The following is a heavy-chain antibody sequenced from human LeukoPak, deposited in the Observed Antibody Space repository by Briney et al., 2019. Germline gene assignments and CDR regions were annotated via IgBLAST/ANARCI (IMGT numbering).Heavy chain of an antibody. CDR3: ARDHYGSGSYYQGY. CDR1: GYTFTGYY. Sequence: ASVKVSCKASGYTFTGYYIHWVRQAPGQGLEWMGWINPNSGDTNYAQKFQGRVTMTGDTSISTAYMELSRLGSDDTAVYYCARDHYGSGSYYQGYCGQGTLVTVSS. J-gene: IGHJ4*02. V-gene: IGHV1-2*02. D-gene: IGHD3-10*01. CDR2: INPNSGDT.